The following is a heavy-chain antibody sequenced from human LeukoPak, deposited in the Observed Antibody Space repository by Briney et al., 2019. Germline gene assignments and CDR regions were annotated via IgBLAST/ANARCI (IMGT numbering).Heavy chain of an antibody. Sequence: PSETLSLTCAVYGGSFSGYYWSWIRQPPGKGLEWIGEINDSESTNYNPSLKSRVTISVDTSKNQFSLKLSSVTAADTAMYYCARETAAAGSFIGINDYWGQGTLVTGSS. CDR3: ARETAAAGSFIGINDY. CDR1: GGSFSGYY. V-gene: IGHV4-34*01. CDR2: INDSEST. J-gene: IGHJ4*02. D-gene: IGHD6-13*01.